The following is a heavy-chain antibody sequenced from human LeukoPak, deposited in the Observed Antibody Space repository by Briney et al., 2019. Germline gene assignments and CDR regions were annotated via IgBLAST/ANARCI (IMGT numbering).Heavy chain of an antibody. J-gene: IGHJ4*02. CDR3: ARDTTYYYSSGSYYNFYYFDY. Sequence: ASVKVSCKASGYTFTSYAMNWVRQAPGQGLEWRGWINTNTGNPTYTQGFAGRFVFSLDTSVSTAYLQISSLKAEDTAVYYCARDTTYYYSSGSYYNFYYFDYWGQGTLVTVSS. V-gene: IGHV7-4-1*02. CDR2: INTNTGNP. D-gene: IGHD3-10*01. CDR1: GYTFTSYA.